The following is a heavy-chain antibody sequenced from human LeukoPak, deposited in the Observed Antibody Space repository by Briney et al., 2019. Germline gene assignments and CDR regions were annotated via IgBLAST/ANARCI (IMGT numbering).Heavy chain of an antibody. CDR3: ARDEDVDGFDI. J-gene: IGHJ3*02. D-gene: IGHD2-15*01. CDR2: IYYSGST. CDR1: GGSISSYY. V-gene: IGHV4-59*01. Sequence: SETLSLTCTVSGGSISSYYWSWIRQPPGKGLEWIGYIYYSGSTNYNPSLKSRVTISVDTSKNQFSPKLSSVTAADTAVYYCARDEDVDGFDIWGQGTMVTVSS.